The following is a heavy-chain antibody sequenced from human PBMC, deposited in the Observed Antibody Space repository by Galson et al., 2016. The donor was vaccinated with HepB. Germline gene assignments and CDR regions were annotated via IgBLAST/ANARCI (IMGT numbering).Heavy chain of an antibody. Sequence: SETLSLTCTVSGGSVTNYYWGWIRQPPGKGLEWIAYVSDSGSTNYNPSLKSRVTISVDTSKNQFSLRLKSVTAADTAVYYCARVARVIITSKVVFYFDYWGQGTLVTVSS. D-gene: IGHD3-22*01. V-gene: IGHV4-59*02. CDR1: GGSVTNYY. CDR2: VSDSGST. CDR3: ARVARVIITSKVVFYFDY. J-gene: IGHJ4*02.